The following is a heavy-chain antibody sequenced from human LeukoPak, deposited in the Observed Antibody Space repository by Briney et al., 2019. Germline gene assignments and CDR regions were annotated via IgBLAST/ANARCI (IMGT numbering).Heavy chain of an antibody. CDR2: VYYSGGT. V-gene: IGHV4-39*02. CDR1: GGSISSSTYY. CDR3: ARGSYDVLSGYSTLGEY. J-gene: IGHJ4*02. Sequence: SETLSLTCTVSGGSISSSTYYWGWIRQPPGKGLEWVGTVYYSGGTYYNPSLKSRVTISVDTSKTHFSLKLTSVTAADTAVYYCARGSYDVLSGYSTLGEYWGQGTLVTVSS. D-gene: IGHD3-9*01.